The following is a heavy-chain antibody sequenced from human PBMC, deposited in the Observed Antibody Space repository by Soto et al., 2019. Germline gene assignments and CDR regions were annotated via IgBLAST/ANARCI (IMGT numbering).Heavy chain of an antibody. CDR3: ARGRFGESMGLDY. CDR1: GYTFTSYY. J-gene: IGHJ4*02. D-gene: IGHD3-10*01. Sequence: QVQLVQSGAAVKKPGASVKVYCKASGYTFTSYYMHWVRKAPGQGLEWMGIINPSGGSTSYAQKFQGRGTMTRATSTSTGYMELSSLRSEDTAVYYCARGRFGESMGLDYWGQGTLVTVSS. CDR2: INPSGGST. V-gene: IGHV1-46*03.